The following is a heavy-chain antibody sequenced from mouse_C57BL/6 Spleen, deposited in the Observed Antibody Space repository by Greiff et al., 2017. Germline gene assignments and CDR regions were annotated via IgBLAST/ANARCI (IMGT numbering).Heavy chain of an antibody. D-gene: IGHD1-1*01. J-gene: IGHJ1*03. Sequence: QVHVKQSGAELVRPGASVTLSCKASGYTFTDYEMHWVKQTPVHGLEWIGAIDPETGGTAYNQKFKGKAILTADKSSSTAYMELRSLTSEDSAVYYCTRKTYYYGSSPRGYFDVWGTGTTVTVSS. CDR2: IDPETGGT. CDR1: GYTFTDYE. CDR3: TRKTYYYGSSPRGYFDV. V-gene: IGHV1-15*01.